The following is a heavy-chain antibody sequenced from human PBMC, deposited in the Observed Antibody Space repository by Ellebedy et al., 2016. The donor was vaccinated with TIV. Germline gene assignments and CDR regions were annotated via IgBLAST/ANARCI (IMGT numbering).Heavy chain of an antibody. J-gene: IGHJ3*02. CDR2: ILVDGRAV. CDR3: VRGWYSSGHCDVFAM. CDR1: GFTFSDSV. D-gene: IGHD6-19*01. Sequence: GGSLRLSXAASGFTFSDSVMHWVRQDPGQGLDWVAGILVDGRAVHYPDSVKGRFTISRDNAQNTVYLQMNSLRLEDTAVYYCVRGWYSSGHCDVFAMWGQGTIVTVSS. V-gene: IGHV3-30*03.